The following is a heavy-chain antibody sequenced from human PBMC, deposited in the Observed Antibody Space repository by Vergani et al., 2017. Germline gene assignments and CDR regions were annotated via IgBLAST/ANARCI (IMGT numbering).Heavy chain of an antibody. Sequence: QITLKESGPTLVKPTQTLTLTCTFSGFPLSTSGVGVGWIRQPPGKALEWLPLIYWDDDKRYSPSLKSRLTITKDTSKNQVVLTMTNMDPVDTATYYCAHRATRCDFWSGYRIGDAFDIWGQGTMVTVSS. CDR3: AHRATRCDFWSGYRIGDAFDI. V-gene: IGHV2-5*02. J-gene: IGHJ3*02. CDR1: GFPLSTSGVG. CDR2: IYWDDDK. D-gene: IGHD3-3*01.